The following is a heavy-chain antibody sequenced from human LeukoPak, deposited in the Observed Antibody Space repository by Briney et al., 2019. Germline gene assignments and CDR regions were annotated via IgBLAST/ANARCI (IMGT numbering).Heavy chain of an antibody. CDR1: GYTFIDCF. CDR2: INPNSGGT. D-gene: IGHD7-27*01. V-gene: IGHV1-2*06. Sequence: GASVKVSCKTSGYTFIDCFIHWVRQAPGQGLEWIGRINPNSGGTEYEQKFQGRVTMTRDTSISTAYMELIRLISDDTAVYYCARDLSSTPNWEFDYWGKGTLVTVSS. CDR3: ARDLSSTPNWEFDY. J-gene: IGHJ4*02.